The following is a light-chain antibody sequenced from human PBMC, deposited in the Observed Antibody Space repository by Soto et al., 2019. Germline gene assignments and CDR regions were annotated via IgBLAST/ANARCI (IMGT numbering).Light chain of an antibody. J-gene: IGKJ2*01. CDR3: KQYGSSHT. Sequence: ELALTQSPVTLSLSPGERATLSFRASQSVSSSYLACYQQKPGQAPRLLIYGASSRATGIPDSFSGSGSGTALTLTVSRLEPEYFAVYDCKQYGSSHTFGQGTKLEIK. CDR2: GAS. V-gene: IGKV3-20*01. CDR1: QSVSSSY.